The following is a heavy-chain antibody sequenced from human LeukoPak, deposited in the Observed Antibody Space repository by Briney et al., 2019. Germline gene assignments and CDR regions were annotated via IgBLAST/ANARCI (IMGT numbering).Heavy chain of an antibody. CDR2: ISYDGSNK. CDR3: ARSPAVVPPYYFDY. J-gene: IGHJ4*02. CDR1: GFTFSSYA. V-gene: IGHV3-30-3*01. Sequence: GGSLRLSCAASGFTFSSYAMYWVRQAPGKGLEWVAVISYDGSNKDYADSVKGRFTISRDNSKNTLYLQMDSLRVEDTAVYYCARSPAVVPPYYFDYWGQGTLVTVSS. D-gene: IGHD2-2*01.